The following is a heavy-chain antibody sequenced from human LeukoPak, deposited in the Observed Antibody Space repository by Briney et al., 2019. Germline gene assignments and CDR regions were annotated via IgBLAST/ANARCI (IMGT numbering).Heavy chain of an antibody. V-gene: IGHV2-5*02. D-gene: IGHD6-13*01. CDR1: GFSLSNSGVG. CDR3: AHRTDLYSSSWYWGY. Sequence: SGPTLVKPTQTLTLTCTFSGFSLSNSGVGVGWIRQPPGKALEWLALIYWDDDKRYSPSLKSRLTITKDTSKNQVVLTMTNMDPVDTATYYCAHRTDLYSSSWYWGYWGQGTLVTVSS. CDR2: IYWDDDK. J-gene: IGHJ4*02.